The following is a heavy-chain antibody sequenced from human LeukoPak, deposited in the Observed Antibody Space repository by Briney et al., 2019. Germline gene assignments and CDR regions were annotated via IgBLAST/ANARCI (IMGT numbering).Heavy chain of an antibody. CDR2: IYYSGGT. CDR1: GGSISSYY. CDR3: ARGRTWIQLWPYY. V-gene: IGHV4-59*12. Sequence: PSETLSLTCTVSGGSISSYYWSWIRQPPGKGLEWIGYIYYSGGTNYNPSLKSRVTISVDTSKNQFSLKLSSVTAADTAVYYCARGRTWIQLWPYYWGQGTLVTVSS. J-gene: IGHJ4*02. D-gene: IGHD5-18*01.